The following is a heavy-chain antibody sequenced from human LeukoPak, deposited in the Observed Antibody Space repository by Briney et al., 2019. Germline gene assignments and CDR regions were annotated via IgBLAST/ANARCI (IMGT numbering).Heavy chain of an antibody. J-gene: IGHJ4*02. V-gene: IGHV3-30-3*01. CDR1: GFTFSSYA. D-gene: IGHD1-26*01. CDR3: ARSWMGATLDY. Sequence: GGSLRLSCAASGFTFSSYAMHWVRQAPGKGLEWVAVISYDGSNKYYSDSVKGRFTISRDNSKNTLYLQMNSLRAEDTAVYYCARSWMGATLDYWGQGTLVTVSS. CDR2: ISYDGSNK.